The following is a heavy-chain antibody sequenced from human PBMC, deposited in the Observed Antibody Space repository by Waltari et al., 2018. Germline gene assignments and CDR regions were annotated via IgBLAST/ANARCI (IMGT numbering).Heavy chain of an antibody. CDR3: AREGITMVRGVIVY. D-gene: IGHD3-10*01. J-gene: IGHJ4*02. CDR1: GFTVSSNF. V-gene: IGHV3-53*01. Sequence: EVQLVESGGGLIQPGGSLRLSCAASGFTVSSNFMSWVRQAPGKGLEWVSVIYSGGSTYYADSVKCRFTISRDNSKNTLYLQMNSLRAEDTAVYYCAREGITMVRGVIVYWGQGTLVTVSS. CDR2: IYSGGST.